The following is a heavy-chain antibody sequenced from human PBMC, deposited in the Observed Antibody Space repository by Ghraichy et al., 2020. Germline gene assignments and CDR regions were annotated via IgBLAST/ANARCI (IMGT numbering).Heavy chain of an antibody. CDR3: ARDRSYANYYYYGMDV. D-gene: IGHD3-16*02. CDR1: GFTFSSYA. J-gene: IGHJ6*02. V-gene: IGHV3-30-3*01. Sequence: GGSLRLSCAASGFTFSSYAMHWVRQAPGKGLEWVAVISYDGSNKYYADSVKGRFTISRDNSKNTLYLQMNSLRAEDTAVYYCARDRSYANYYYYGMDVWGQGTTVTVSS. CDR2: ISYDGSNK.